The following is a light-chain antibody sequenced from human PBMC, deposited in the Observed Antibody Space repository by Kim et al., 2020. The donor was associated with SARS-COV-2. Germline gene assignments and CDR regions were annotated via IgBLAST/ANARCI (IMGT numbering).Light chain of an antibody. V-gene: IGLV1-44*01. CDR2: SNN. Sequence: QRLPSACSGGRSSIGVMHVNWSQQLPETATKLLIYSNNPRPSGVPDRFSGSKSGTSASLTISGIQSENEADYYCAAWDGSLNVVVFGGGTQLTVL. CDR1: RSSIGVMH. J-gene: IGLJ2*01. CDR3: AAWDGSLNVVV.